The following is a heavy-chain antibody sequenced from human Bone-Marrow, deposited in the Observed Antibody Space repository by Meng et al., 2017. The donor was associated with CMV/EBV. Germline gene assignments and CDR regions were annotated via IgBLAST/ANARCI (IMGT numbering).Heavy chain of an antibody. J-gene: IGHJ4*02. D-gene: IGHD1-26*01. CDR1: GFTFSSYA. V-gene: IGHV3-23*01. Sequence: GESLKISCAASGFTFSSYAMSWVRQAPGKGLEWVSAISGSGGSTYYADSVKGRFTISRDNAKRSLYLQLNALRVEDTAMYYCASMWEGGDWGQGTLVTVSS. CDR3: ASMWEGGD. CDR2: ISGSGGST.